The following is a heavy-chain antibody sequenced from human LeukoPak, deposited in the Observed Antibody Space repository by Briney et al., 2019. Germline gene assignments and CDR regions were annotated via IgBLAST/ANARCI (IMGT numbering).Heavy chain of an antibody. Sequence: GGSLRPSWAPSGLTFSSYGMHWARQPPGKGLEWVAVISYDGSNKYYADSVKGRFTISRDNSKNTLYLQMNSLRAEDTAVYYCAKGRGDYWGQGTLVTVSS. CDR2: ISYDGSNK. J-gene: IGHJ4*02. CDR1: GLTFSSYG. CDR3: AKGRGDY. D-gene: IGHD3-10*01. V-gene: IGHV3-30*18.